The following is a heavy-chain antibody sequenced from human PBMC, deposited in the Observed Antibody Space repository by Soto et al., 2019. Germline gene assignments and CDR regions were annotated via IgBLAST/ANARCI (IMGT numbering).Heavy chain of an antibody. CDR3: ARGGIAAGDY. J-gene: IGHJ4*02. CDR1: GLTFSSYG. D-gene: IGHD6-13*01. CDR2: IWYDGSNK. V-gene: IGHV3-33*01. Sequence: QVQLVESGGGVVQPGRSLRLSCAASGLTFSSYGMHWVRQAPGKGLEWVAVIWYDGSNKYYADSVKGRFTISRDNSKNTLYLQMNSLRAEDTAEYYCARGGIAAGDYWGQGTLVTVSS.